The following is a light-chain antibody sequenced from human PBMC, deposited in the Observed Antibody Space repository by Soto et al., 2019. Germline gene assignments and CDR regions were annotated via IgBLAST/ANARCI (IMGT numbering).Light chain of an antibody. CDR1: QSISIK. Sequence: EIVMTQSPATLSVSPGESATLSCRASQSISIKLAWYQQKPGRAPRLLIYDTSTRATGIPARFSGSGSGTEFTLTISSMQSADFAVYFCQQYNDWRLISFGQGTRLEIK. CDR3: QQYNDWRLIS. CDR2: DTS. J-gene: IGKJ5*01. V-gene: IGKV3-15*01.